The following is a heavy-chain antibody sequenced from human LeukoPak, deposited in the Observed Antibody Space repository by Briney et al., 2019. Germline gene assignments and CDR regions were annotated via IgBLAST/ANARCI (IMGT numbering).Heavy chain of an antibody. J-gene: IGHJ5*02. D-gene: IGHD6-19*01. CDR3: AVPGYSSGWYSWFDP. CDR1: GGSISSSSYY. Sequence: SETLSLTCSVSGGSISSSSYYWGWIRQPPGKGLEWIGSIYYTGSTYYNPSLKSRVTISVDTSKNQFSLKLSSVTAADTAVYYCAVPGYSSGWYSWFDPWGQGILVTVSS. CDR2: IYYTGST. V-gene: IGHV4-39*07.